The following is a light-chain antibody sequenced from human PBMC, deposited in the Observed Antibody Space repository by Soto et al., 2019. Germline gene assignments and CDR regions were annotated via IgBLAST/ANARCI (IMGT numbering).Light chain of an antibody. CDR2: GAS. Sequence: GMTQSPAALSVVTGERATLSCRASQSVSSNLAWYQHKPGQAPRLLTYGASTRATGIPARFSGSGSGTEFALTISSLQPEDFAVYYCQQYYNWPRTFGQGTKVDIK. CDR3: QQYYNWPRT. CDR1: QSVSSN. V-gene: IGKV3-15*01. J-gene: IGKJ1*01.